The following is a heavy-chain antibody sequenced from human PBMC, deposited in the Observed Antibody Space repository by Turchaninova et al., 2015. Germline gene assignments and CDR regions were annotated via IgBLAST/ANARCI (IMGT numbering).Heavy chain of an antibody. CDR3: ASKYCSGGSCGYNWFDP. D-gene: IGHD2-15*01. J-gene: IGHJ5*02. CDR1: VGSFSGSY. Sequence: QVQLQQWGAGLLKPSETLSLTCAVYVGSFSGSYWSWTRHPPGKGLEWIGEINHSGSTNYNPSLKSRVTISVDTSKNQFSLKLSSVTAADTAVYYCASKYCSGGSCGYNWFDPWGQGTLVTVSS. CDR2: INHSGST. V-gene: IGHV4-34*01.